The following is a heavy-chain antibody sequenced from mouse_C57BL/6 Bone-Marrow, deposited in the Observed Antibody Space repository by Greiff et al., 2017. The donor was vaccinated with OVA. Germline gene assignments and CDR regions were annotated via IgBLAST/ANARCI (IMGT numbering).Heavy chain of an antibody. J-gene: IGHJ2*01. CDR1: GYTFTDYY. CDR2: IFPGSGST. Sequence: QVHVKQSGPELVKPGASVKISCKASGYTFTDYYINWVKQRPGQGLEWIGWIFPGSGSTYYNEKFKGKATLTVDKSSSTAYMLLSSLTSEDSAVYFCARSRTTVVVENYWGQGTTLTVSS. V-gene: IGHV1-75*01. CDR3: ARSRTTVVVENY. D-gene: IGHD1-1*01.